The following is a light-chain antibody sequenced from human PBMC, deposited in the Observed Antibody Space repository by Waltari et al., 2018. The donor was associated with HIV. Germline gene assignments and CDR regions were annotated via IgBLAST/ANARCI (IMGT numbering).Light chain of an antibody. V-gene: IGLV2-11*01. CDR3: CSYAGTYTYVL. CDR2: EVI. J-gene: IGLJ3*02. Sequence: QSALTQPRSVSGSPGQSVTISCTGTSSDVGGYDSVSWYLQHPGKVPKLIIYEVIKRPSGVPERFAGSKSGNTASLTISGLQTEDKADYFCCSYAGTYTYVLFGGGTKLTVL. CDR1: SSDVGGYDS.